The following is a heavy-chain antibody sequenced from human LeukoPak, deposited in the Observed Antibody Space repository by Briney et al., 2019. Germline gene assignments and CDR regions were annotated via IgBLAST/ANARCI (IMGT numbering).Heavy chain of an antibody. CDR1: GGTFSSYA. V-gene: IGHV1-69*04. D-gene: IGHD4-17*01. CDR3: ANDYGTDGGLYHYYGMDV. J-gene: IGHJ6*02. CDR2: IIPILGIA. Sequence: GSSVKVSCKASGGTFSSYAISWVRQAPGQGLEWMGRIIPILGIANYAQKFQGRVTITADKSTSTAYMELSSLRSEDTAVYYCANDYGTDGGLYHYYGMDVWGQGTTVTVSS.